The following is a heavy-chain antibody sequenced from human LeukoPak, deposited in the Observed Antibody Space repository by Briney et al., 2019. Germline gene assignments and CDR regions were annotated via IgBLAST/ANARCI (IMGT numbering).Heavy chain of an antibody. J-gene: IGHJ4*02. D-gene: IGHD5-18*01. Sequence: GAPVKVSCKASGYTFTHYYMHWVRQVPGQGLEWMGTINPSGGSTSYAQKFQGRVTMTRDTSTSTVYMELSSLRTEDTAVFYCARAYTYGLNYWGQGTLVTVSS. CDR3: ARAYTYGLNY. V-gene: IGHV1-46*01. CDR2: INPSGGST. CDR1: GYTFTHYY.